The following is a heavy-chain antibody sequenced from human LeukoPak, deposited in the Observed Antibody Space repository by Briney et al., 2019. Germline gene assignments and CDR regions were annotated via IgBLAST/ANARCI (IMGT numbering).Heavy chain of an antibody. J-gene: IGHJ4*02. Sequence: GGSLRLSCAASGFTFSSYSMNWVRQAPGKGLGWVSSISSSSSYIYYADSVKGRFTISRDNSKNTLYLQMNSLRAEDTAVYYCASPSHNYYDSSGPRDPFDYWGQGTLVTVSS. D-gene: IGHD3-22*01. CDR3: ASPSHNYYDSSGPRDPFDY. CDR2: ISSSSSYI. CDR1: GFTFSSYS. V-gene: IGHV3-21*01.